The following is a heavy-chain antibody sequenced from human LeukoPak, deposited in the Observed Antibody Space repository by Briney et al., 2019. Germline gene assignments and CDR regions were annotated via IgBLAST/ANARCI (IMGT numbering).Heavy chain of an antibody. D-gene: IGHD2-15*01. CDR1: GDSITSDGFC. CDR2: ISHSGNT. CDR3: ARYFCGSSYCPGVNY. J-gene: IGHJ4*02. V-gene: IGHV4-31*03. Sequence: SETLSLTCTVSGDSITSDGFCWTWIRHHPGGGLEWIGYISHSGNTYYNPSHNGRVTFSLDTSKSQFSLRLDSVTAADTAVYYCARYFCGSSYCPGVNYWGQGTLVTVSS.